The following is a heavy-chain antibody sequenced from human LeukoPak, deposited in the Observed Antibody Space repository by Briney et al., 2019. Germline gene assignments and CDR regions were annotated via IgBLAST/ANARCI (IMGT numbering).Heavy chain of an antibody. J-gene: IGHJ4*02. CDR3: ARGIYCSSTSCYYYFDY. D-gene: IGHD2-2*01. V-gene: IGHV4-59*01. Sequence: SETLSLTCTVSGGSISSYCWSWIRQPPGKGLEWIVYIHYSGSTNYNPSLKSRVTISVDTSKNQFSLKLSSVTAADTAVYYCARGIYCSSTSCYYYFDYWGQGTLVTVSS. CDR2: IHYSGST. CDR1: GGSISSYC.